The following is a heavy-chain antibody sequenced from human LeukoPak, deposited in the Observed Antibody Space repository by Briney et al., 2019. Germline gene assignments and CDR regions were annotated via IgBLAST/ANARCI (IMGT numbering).Heavy chain of an antibody. V-gene: IGHV4-38-2*01. D-gene: IGHD5-24*01. J-gene: IGHJ4*02. Sequence: SETLSLTCAVSDYSISSDYLWGWIRQPPGKGLEWIGNIYHSGSTYYNPSLKSRVTISVDTSKNQFSLKLSSVTAADTAVYYCATSYRDGYNFLDYWGQGTLVTVSS. CDR3: ATSYRDGYNFLDY. CDR1: DYSISSDYL. CDR2: IYHSGST.